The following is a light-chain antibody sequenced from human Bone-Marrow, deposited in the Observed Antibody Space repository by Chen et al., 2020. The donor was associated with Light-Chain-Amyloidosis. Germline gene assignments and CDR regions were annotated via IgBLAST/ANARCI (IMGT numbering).Light chain of an antibody. CDR2: GAS. V-gene: IGKV3-20*01. CDR3: QQYGTSPFMYT. J-gene: IGKJ2*01. Sequence: DIVLAQSPGTLSLSPGERATLSCRASQSVHSSNLGWYQQKPGQAPRLLIYGASRRATGIPDRVSGSGSGTDFSLTISRLEPEDSAVYFCQQYGTSPFMYTFGQGTKLEIK. CDR1: QSVHSSN.